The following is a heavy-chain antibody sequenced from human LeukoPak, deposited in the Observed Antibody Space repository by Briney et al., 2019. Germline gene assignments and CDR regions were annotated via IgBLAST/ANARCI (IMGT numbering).Heavy chain of an antibody. D-gene: IGHD5-18*01. J-gene: IGHJ4*02. V-gene: IGHV4-59*01. CDR3: ARDRGGYTYSHDY. CDR2: IYYIGST. Sequence: SETLSLTCTVSGDSISGFYWNWIRQPPGKGLEWIGYIYYIGSTNYNPSLKSRVTMSLDTSKNQFSLKLSSVTAADTAVYYCARDRGGYTYSHDYWGQGTLVTVSS. CDR1: GDSISGFY.